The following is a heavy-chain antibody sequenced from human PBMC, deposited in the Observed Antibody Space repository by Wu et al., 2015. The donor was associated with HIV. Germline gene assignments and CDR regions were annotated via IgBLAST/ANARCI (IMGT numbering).Heavy chain of an antibody. Sequence: QVQLVRSGAEVRKPKSSVKVSCKASGTTFSSHSISWIRQAPGQGLEWMGRIIPIFNTADYSQRFQGRVTITADESTNTAYMQLSSLRFDDTAIYYCATEGGYYLTTSLDSWGQGTLVTVSS. V-gene: IGHV1-69*13. D-gene: IGHD3-10*01. J-gene: IGHJ4*02. CDR1: GTTFSSHS. CDR2: IIPIFNTA. CDR3: ATEGGYYLTTSLDS.